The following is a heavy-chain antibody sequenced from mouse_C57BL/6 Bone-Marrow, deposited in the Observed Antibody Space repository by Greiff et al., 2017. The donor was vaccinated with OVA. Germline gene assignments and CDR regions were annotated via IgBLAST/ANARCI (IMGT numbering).Heavy chain of an antibody. J-gene: IGHJ2*01. CDR3: ARGDYDGYYGY. CDR1: GYTFTDYY. D-gene: IGHD2-3*01. V-gene: IGHV1-19*01. Sequence: EVQLQQSGPVLVKPGASVKMSCKASGYTFTDYYMNWVKQSHGKSLEWIGVINPYNGGTSSNYRLKGKATLTVDKSPSTAYMELNSLTSEDSAIYYCARGDYDGYYGYWGQGTTLTVSS. CDR2: INPYNGGT.